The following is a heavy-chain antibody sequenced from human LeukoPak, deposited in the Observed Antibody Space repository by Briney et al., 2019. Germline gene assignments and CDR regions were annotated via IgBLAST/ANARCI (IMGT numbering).Heavy chain of an antibody. V-gene: IGHV3-23*01. CDR1: GFTFSSYA. CDR2: ISGSGGST. D-gene: IGHD3-3*01. J-gene: IGHJ4*02. CDR3: AKDGLQFSEWLPPLGY. Sequence: GGSLRLSCAASGFTFSSYAMSWVRQAPGKGLEWVSAISGSGGSTYYADSVKGRFTISRDNSKNTLCLQMNSLRAEDTAVYYCAKDGLQFSEWLPPLGYWGQGTLVTVSS.